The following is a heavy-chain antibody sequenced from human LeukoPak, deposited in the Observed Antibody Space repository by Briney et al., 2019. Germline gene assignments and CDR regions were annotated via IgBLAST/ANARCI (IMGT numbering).Heavy chain of an antibody. CDR2: IYYSGST. V-gene: IGHV4-59*01. CDR3: ARSRHSSFYYGMDV. Sequence: SETLSLTCTVSGGSISSYYWSWIRQPPGKGLEWIGYIYYSGSTNYNPSLKGRVTISVDTSKNQFSLKLSSVTAADTAVYYCARSRHSSFYYGMDVWGQGTTVTVSS. J-gene: IGHJ6*02. CDR1: GGSISSYY. D-gene: IGHD6-6*01.